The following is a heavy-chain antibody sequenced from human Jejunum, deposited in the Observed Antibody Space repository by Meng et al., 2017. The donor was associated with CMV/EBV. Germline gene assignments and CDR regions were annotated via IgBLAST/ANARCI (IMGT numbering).Heavy chain of an antibody. Sequence: IHWVRQAAGKGLEWVGRSRSKTYSSATAYAASVKGRFIISRDDSKNTAYLQMNSLKTEDTAVYYCTRHSIVVVPAAGFDPWGQGTLVTVSS. J-gene: IGHJ5*02. D-gene: IGHD2-2*01. V-gene: IGHV3-73*01. CDR3: TRHSIVVVPAAGFDP. CDR2: SRSKTYSSAT.